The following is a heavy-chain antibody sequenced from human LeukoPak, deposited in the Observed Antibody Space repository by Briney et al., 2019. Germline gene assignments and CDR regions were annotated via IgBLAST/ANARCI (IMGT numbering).Heavy chain of an antibody. CDR1: GFTFSSYW. CDR3: ARSGGDYSGGMDV. V-gene: IGHV3-74*01. D-gene: IGHD4-17*01. Sequence: GGSLRLSCAASGFTFSSYWMHWVRQAPGKGLVWVSRINSDGSSTSYADSVKGRFTISRDNAKNTLYLQMNSLRAEDTAAYYCARSGGDYSGGMDVWGQGTTVTVSS. CDR2: INSDGSST. J-gene: IGHJ6*02.